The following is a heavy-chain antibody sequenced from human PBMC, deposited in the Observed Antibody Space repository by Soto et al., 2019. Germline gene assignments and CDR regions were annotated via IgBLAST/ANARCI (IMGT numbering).Heavy chain of an antibody. CDR2: ISYDGSNK. CDR1: GFTFSSYG. D-gene: IGHD3-3*01. V-gene: IGHV3-30*18. Sequence: QVQLVESGGGVVQPGRSLRLSCAASGFTFSSYGMHWVRQAPGKGLEWVAVISYDGSNKYYADSVKGRFTISRDNSKNSLYLQMNSLRAEDTAVYDCAKDRALLRFLEWLLYDAFDIWGQGTMVTVSS. J-gene: IGHJ3*02. CDR3: AKDRALLRFLEWLLYDAFDI.